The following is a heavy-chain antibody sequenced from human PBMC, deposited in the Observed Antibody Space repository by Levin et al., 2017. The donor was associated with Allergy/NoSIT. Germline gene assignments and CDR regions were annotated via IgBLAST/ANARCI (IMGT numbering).Heavy chain of an antibody. D-gene: IGHD3-22*01. J-gene: IGHJ3*02. Sequence: LSLPCAASGFTFRNSAMSWVRQAPGKGLEWVAGFRDTRYTNYADSVNGRFIISRDNSRNIFYLQMNSLRAEDTAVYYCARFARPAGVYDSSDSFDIWGQGTMVTVSS. CDR1: GFTFRNSA. CDR3: ARFARPAGVYDSSDSFDI. V-gene: IGHV3-23*01. CDR2: FRDTRYT.